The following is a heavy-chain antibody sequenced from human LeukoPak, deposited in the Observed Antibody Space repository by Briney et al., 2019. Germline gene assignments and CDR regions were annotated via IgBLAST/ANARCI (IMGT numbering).Heavy chain of an antibody. CDR1: GFTFSSYG. Sequence: GGTLRLSCAASGFTFSSYGMSWVRQAPGKGLEWVSYISSSGSTIYYADSVKGRFTISRDNAKNSLYLQMNSLRAEDTAVYYCASSGATTFGYWGQGTLVTVSS. D-gene: IGHD4-17*01. J-gene: IGHJ4*02. V-gene: IGHV3-48*04. CDR3: ASSGATTFGY. CDR2: ISSSGSTI.